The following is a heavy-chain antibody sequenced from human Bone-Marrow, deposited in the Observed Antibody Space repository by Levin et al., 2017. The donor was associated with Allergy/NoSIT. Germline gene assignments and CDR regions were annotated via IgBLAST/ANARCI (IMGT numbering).Heavy chain of an antibody. J-gene: IGHJ4*02. CDR2: INHSGST. CDR1: GGSFSGSY. V-gene: IGHV4-34*01. Sequence: SQTLSLTCAVYGGSFSGSYWSWIRQPPGKGLEWIGEINHSGSTIYNPSLKSRVTISVDTSKTQFSLKLNSVTAADTAVYYCARELVYCSGGSCYGGWFDYWGQGTLVTVSS. D-gene: IGHD2-15*01. CDR3: ARELVYCSGGSCYGGWFDY.